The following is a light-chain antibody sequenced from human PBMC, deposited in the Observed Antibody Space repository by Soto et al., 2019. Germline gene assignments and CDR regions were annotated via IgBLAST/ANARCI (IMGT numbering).Light chain of an antibody. V-gene: IGKV1D-12*01. Sequence: DIQMTQPTSSVSASVGDRVTITCRASQGIDNWLAWYQKKPGKAPKLLIYGASHLQFGVPSRFSGSGSGTDFTLTISSLQPEDFATYFCQQYYSSPYTFGQGTKLEV. CDR1: QGIDNW. CDR2: GAS. CDR3: QQYYSSPYT. J-gene: IGKJ2*01.